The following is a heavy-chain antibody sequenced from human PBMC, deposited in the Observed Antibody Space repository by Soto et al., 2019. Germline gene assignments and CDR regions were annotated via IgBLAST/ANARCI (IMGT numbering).Heavy chain of an antibody. V-gene: IGHV3-48*01. CDR2: ISSSSSTI. J-gene: IGHJ3*02. D-gene: IGHD2-15*01. Sequence: GSLRLSCAASGFTFSSYSMNWVRQAPGKGLEWVSYISSSSSTIYYADSVKGRFTISRDNAKNSLYLQMNSLRAEDTAVYYYAREAGYCSGGSCHNVVAFDIWGQGTMVTVSS. CDR3: AREAGYCSGGSCHNVVAFDI. CDR1: GFTFSSYS.